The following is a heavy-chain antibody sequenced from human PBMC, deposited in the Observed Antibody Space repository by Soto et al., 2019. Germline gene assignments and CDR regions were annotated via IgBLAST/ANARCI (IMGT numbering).Heavy chain of an antibody. Sequence: GGSLRLSCAASGFTVGSSCMSWVRLAPWKGLEWVSVVYSDGSTYYANSVKGRFTISRDSSRDTVYLQMNSLRAEDTAVYYCARDQPEERSGIIYYYYYMDVWGKGTTVTVSS. D-gene: IGHD3-10*01. J-gene: IGHJ6*03. CDR1: GFTVGSSC. CDR3: ARDQPEERSGIIYYYYYMDV. CDR2: VYSDGST. V-gene: IGHV3-66*01.